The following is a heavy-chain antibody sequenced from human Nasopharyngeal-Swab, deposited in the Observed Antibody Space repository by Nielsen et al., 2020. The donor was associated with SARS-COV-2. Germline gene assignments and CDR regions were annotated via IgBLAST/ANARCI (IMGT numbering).Heavy chain of an antibody. V-gene: IGHV7-4-1*02. Sequence: ASVKVSCKASGYTFTSYAMNWVRQAPGQGLEWMGWINTNTGNPTYAQGFTGRFVFSLDTSVSTAYLQISSLKAEDTAVYYCARERRIGYCSGGSCYYAWFDPWGQGTLVTVSS. CDR2: INTNTGNP. CDR1: GYTFTSYA. D-gene: IGHD2-15*01. J-gene: IGHJ5*02. CDR3: ARERRIGYCSGGSCYYAWFDP.